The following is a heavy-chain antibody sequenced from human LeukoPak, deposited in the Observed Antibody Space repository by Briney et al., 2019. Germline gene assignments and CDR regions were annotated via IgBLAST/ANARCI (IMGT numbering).Heavy chain of an antibody. D-gene: IGHD3-3*01. Sequence: PSETVSLTCTVSSGSISSGDYDWRWIRQPPGRVLEWIGYIYYSGSTYYNPSLKSRVTISVDTSKNPFSLKLSSVTGANLAVDYCPRYLEFWSSRKNDAFHMWPQGTMVTVSS. CDR2: IYYSGST. V-gene: IGHV4-30-4*01. CDR1: SGSISSGDYD. CDR3: PRYLEFWSSRKNDAFHM. J-gene: IGHJ3*02.